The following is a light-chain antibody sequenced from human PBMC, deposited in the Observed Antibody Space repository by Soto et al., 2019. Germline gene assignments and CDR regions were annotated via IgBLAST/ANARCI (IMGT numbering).Light chain of an antibody. CDR1: QSLDRDY. CDR2: DAS. J-gene: IGKJ4*01. CDR3: HQLYSFPLT. Sequence: IQMTQSPSTLCASLGDRVTMTCRASQSLDRDYLAWYQQKPGRAPKLLMYDASTLQSGVPSRFSGSGSGTEFTLTISSLQPEDFATYYCHQLYSFPLTFGGGTKVDIK. V-gene: IGKV1-9*01.